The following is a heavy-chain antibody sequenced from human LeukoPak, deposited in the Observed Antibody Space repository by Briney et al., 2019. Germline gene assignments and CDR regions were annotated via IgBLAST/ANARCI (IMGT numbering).Heavy chain of an antibody. Sequence: ASVKVSCKASGYTFTSYDINWVRQATGQGLEWMGWMNPNSGNTGYAQKFQGRVTMTRNTSISTAYMELSSLRSEDTAVYYCARQFGNYDILTGYYNPELDYWGRGTLVTVSS. J-gene: IGHJ4*02. V-gene: IGHV1-8*01. D-gene: IGHD3-9*01. CDR1: GYTFTSYD. CDR2: MNPNSGNT. CDR3: ARQFGNYDILTGYYNPELDY.